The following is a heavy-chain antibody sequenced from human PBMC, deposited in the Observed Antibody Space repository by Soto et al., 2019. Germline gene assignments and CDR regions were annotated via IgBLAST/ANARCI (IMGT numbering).Heavy chain of an antibody. D-gene: IGHD6-13*01. Sequence: QVQLVQSGAEVKKPGSSVKVSCKASGGTFSSYAISWVRQAPGQGLEWMGGIIPIFGTANYAQKFQGRVTITADESTSTAYRELSSLRSEDTAVYYCARAVEQQLVRVGFDPWGQGTLVTVSS. CDR2: IIPIFGTA. J-gene: IGHJ5*02. CDR3: ARAVEQQLVRVGFDP. CDR1: GGTFSSYA. V-gene: IGHV1-69*12.